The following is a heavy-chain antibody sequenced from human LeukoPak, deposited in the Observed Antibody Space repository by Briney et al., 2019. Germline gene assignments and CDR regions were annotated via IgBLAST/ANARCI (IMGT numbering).Heavy chain of an antibody. V-gene: IGHV3-21*01. D-gene: IGHD6-19*01. CDR2: ISSSSSYI. CDR3: ASRSGYSSDDGMDV. Sequence: RSGGSLRLSCAASGFTFSSYSMNWVRQAPGKGLEWVSSISSSSSYIYYAYSVKGRFTISRDNAKNSLYLQMNSLRAEDTAVYYCASRSGYSSDDGMDVWGKGTTITVSS. J-gene: IGHJ6*04. CDR1: GFTFSSYS.